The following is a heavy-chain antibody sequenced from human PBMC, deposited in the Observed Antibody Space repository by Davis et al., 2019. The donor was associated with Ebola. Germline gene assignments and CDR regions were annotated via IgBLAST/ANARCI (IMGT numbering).Heavy chain of an antibody. CDR2: IIPILGTA. V-gene: IGHV1-69*11. CDR3: ARSTNVGSSWYGGDYYYYGMDV. D-gene: IGHD6-13*01. CDR1: GGTFSSYA. Sequence: SVKVSCKASGGTFSSYAISWVRQAPGQGLEWMGRIIPILGTANYAQKFQGRVTITADESTSTAYMELSSLRSEDTAVYYCARSTNVGSSWYGGDYYYYGMDVWGQGTTVTVSS. J-gene: IGHJ6*02.